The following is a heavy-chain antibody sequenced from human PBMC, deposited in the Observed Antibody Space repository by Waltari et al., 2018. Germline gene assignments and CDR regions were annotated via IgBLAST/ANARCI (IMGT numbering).Heavy chain of an antibody. CDR2: INHSGST. Sequence: QVQLQQWGAGLLKPSETLSLTCAVYGGSFSGYYWSWIRQPPGKGREWIGEINHSGSTNYNPSLKRRVTISVDTSKNQFSLKLSSVTAADTAVYYCASGCGGGDCYSRNDDSYFDLWGRGTLVTVSS. CDR3: ASGCGGGDCYSRNDDSYFDL. J-gene: IGHJ2*01. CDR1: GGSFSGYY. D-gene: IGHD2-21*02. V-gene: IGHV4-34*01.